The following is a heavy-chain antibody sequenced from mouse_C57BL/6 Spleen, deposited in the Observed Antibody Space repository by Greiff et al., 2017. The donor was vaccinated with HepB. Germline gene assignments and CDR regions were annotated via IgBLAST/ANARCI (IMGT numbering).Heavy chain of an antibody. J-gene: IGHJ2*01. CDR2: IDPSDSYT. V-gene: IGHV1-50*01. CDR1: GYTFTSYW. Sequence: QVQLQQPGAELVKPGASVKLSCKASGYTFTSYWMQWVKQRPGQGLEWIGEIDPSDSYTNYNQKFKGKATLTVDTSSSTAYMQLSSLTSEESAVYYCARYFDYWGQGTTLTVSS. CDR3: ARYFDY.